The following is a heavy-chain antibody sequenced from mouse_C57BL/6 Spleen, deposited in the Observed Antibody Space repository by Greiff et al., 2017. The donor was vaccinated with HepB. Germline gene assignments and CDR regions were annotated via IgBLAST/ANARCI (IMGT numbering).Heavy chain of an antibody. CDR1: GFNIKDDY. CDR2: IEPENGDT. J-gene: IGHJ2*01. V-gene: IGHV14-4*01. CDR3: TTFDGRGY. Sequence: VQLQQSGAELVRPGASVKLSCTASGFNIKDDYMHWVKQRPEQGLEWIGVIEPENGDTEYDSKFKGKATITADKSSNTAYLQLSSLTSEDTAVYYCTTFDGRGYWGQGTTLTVSS. D-gene: IGHD2-3*01.